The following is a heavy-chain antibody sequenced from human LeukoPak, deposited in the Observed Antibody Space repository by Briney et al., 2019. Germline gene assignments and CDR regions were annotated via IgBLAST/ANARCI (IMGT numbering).Heavy chain of an antibody. V-gene: IGHV1-18*01. CDR2: ISAYNGNT. CDR3: ARAPKLRASNYYFDY. CDR1: GYTFTSYG. D-gene: IGHD4-23*01. J-gene: IGHJ4*02. Sequence: ASVKVSCKASGYTFTSYGISWVRQAPGQGLERMGWISAYNGNTNYAQKLQGRVTMTTDTSTSTAYMELRSLRSDDTAVYYCARAPKLRASNYYFDYWGQGTLVTVSS.